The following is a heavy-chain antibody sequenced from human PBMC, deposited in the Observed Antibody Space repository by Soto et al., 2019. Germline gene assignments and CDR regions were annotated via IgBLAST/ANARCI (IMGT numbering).Heavy chain of an antibody. CDR1: GYGFTTYG. Sequence: QVHLVQSGAEVKKPGASVKVSCKGSGYGFTTYGITWVRQAPGQGLEWMAWISAHNGNTDYAQNLQGRVTVTRDTSTSTAYMALRSLRSDDTALYYCARGRYGDYWGQGALVTVSS. J-gene: IGHJ4*02. D-gene: IGHD1-1*01. V-gene: IGHV1-18*01. CDR2: ISAHNGNT. CDR3: ARGRYGDY.